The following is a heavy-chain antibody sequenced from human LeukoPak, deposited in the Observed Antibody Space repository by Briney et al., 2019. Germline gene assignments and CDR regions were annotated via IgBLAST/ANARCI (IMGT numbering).Heavy chain of an antibody. CDR2: ISSTGGRT. CDR1: GFTFSSYA. CDR3: AKESPYGDNRLYYFVY. J-gene: IGHJ4*02. Sequence: GGSLRLSCAASGFTFSSYAMSWVRQGPGKGLEWVSAISSTGGRTYYADSVKGRFTISRDNSRNTVCLQVNSLRAEDTAVYYCAKESPYGDNRLYYFVYWGQGTLVTVSS. V-gene: IGHV3-23*01. D-gene: IGHD4-17*01.